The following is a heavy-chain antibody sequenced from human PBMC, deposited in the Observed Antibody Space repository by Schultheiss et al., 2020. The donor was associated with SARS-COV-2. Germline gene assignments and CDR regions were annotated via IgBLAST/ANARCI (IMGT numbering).Heavy chain of an antibody. V-gene: IGHV1-69*04. Sequence: SVKVSCKASGGTFSSYAISWVRQAPGQGLEWMGRIIPILGIANYAQKFQGRVTMTRDTSTSTVYMELSSLRSEDTAVYYCASLTHLEAAAGTYYFDYWGQGTLVTVSS. CDR3: ASLTHLEAAAGTYYFDY. J-gene: IGHJ4*02. D-gene: IGHD6-13*01. CDR2: IIPILGIA. CDR1: GGTFSSYA.